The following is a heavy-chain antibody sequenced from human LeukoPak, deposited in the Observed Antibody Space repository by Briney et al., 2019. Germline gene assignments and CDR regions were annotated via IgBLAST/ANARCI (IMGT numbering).Heavy chain of an antibody. V-gene: IGHV4-38-2*01. J-gene: IGHJ4*02. CDR1: GYSVSSGYY. Sequence: SGTLSLTCAVSGYSVSSGYYWGWIRQTPRKGLEWIATISHSGSSYYNPSLKSRVTISLDTSKNQFSLRLSSVTAADTAVYYCARLGNGDYVDYWGQGTLVTVSS. CDR3: ARLGNGDYVDY. CDR2: ISHSGSS. D-gene: IGHD7-27*01.